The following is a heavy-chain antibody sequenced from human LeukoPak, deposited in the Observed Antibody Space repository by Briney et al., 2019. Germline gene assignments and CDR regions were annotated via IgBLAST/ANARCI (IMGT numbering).Heavy chain of an antibody. J-gene: IGHJ3*02. D-gene: IGHD1-26*01. V-gene: IGHV4-59*11. Sequence: SETLSLTCTVSGGSISSHYWSWIRQPPGKGLEWIGYIYYSGSTNYNPSLKSRVTISVDTSKNQFFLKLSSVTAADTAVYYCARDRSGSHYRNDAFDIWGQGTMVTVSS. CDR3: ARDRSGSHYRNDAFDI. CDR2: IYYSGST. CDR1: GGSISSHY.